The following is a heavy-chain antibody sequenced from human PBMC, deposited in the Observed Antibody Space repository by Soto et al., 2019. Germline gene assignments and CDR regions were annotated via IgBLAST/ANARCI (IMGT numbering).Heavy chain of an antibody. CDR3: AFDIVTTISPHWHV. Sequence: PSETLSLTSAVYGGSFSGYYWSWIRQPPGRGLEWIGEINHSGSTNYNPSLESRVTISGDTSKNQFSLKLTSVTTADTAVYYCAFDIVTTISPHWHVWGQGTTVTVSS. D-gene: IGHD5-12*01. V-gene: IGHV4-34*01. J-gene: IGHJ6*02. CDR2: INHSGST. CDR1: GGSFSGYY.